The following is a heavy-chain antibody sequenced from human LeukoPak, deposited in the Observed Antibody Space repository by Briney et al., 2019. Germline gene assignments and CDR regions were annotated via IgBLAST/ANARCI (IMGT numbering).Heavy chain of an antibody. CDR3: ARDQGYCSSTSCYQEDDY. D-gene: IGHD2-2*01. V-gene: IGHV1-24*01. Sequence: GASVKVSCKVSGYTLTELSMHWVRQAPGKGLEWMGGFDPEDGETIYAQKFQGRVTMTRDTSTSTVYMELSSLRSEDTAVYYCARDQGYCSSTSCYQEDDYWGQGTLVTVSS. CDR2: FDPEDGET. J-gene: IGHJ4*02. CDR1: GYTLTELS.